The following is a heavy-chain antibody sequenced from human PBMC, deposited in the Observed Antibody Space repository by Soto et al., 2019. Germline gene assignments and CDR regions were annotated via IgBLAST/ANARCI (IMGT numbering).Heavy chain of an antibody. CDR1: GGSISSSNW. CDR3: ARGRYYGSGSYYGWFNP. Sequence: SETLSLTCAVSGGSISSSNWWSWVRQPPGKGLEWIGEIYHIGSTNYNPSLKSRVTISVDKSKNQFSLKLSSVTAADTAVYYCARGRYYGSGSYYGWFNPWGQGTTVTVSS. CDR2: IYHIGST. J-gene: IGHJ5*02. V-gene: IGHV4-4*02. D-gene: IGHD3-10*01.